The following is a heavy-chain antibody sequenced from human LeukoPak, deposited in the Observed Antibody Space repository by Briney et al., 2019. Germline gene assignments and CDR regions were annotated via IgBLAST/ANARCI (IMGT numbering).Heavy chain of an antibody. CDR2: IYY. J-gene: IGHJ4*02. CDR3: ARRRVSTSDFDY. CDR1: GGSISNSNYY. V-gene: IGHV4-39*01. Sequence: SETLSLTCAVSGGSISNSNYYWGWIRQPPGKGLEWIGVIYYNPSLKSRVTISIDTSKNQFSLRLSSVTAEDTAVYYCARRRVSTSDFDYWGQGTLVAVSS. D-gene: IGHD6-6*01.